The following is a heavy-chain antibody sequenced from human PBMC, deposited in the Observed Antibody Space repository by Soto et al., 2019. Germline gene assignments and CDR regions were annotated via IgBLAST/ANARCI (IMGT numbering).Heavy chain of an antibody. Sequence: NPSETLSLTCTVSGGSVSRDSNFWSWIRQPPGKGLEWIGYIYYSGPTGYNPSLESRVTISIDSSKNQVSLNLTSVTAADTAVYYCARGYSHYAHWGRGTLVTSPQ. CDR2: IYYSGPT. D-gene: IGHD4-4*01. CDR3: ARGYSHYAH. CDR1: GGSVSRDSNF. J-gene: IGHJ4*02. V-gene: IGHV4-61*01.